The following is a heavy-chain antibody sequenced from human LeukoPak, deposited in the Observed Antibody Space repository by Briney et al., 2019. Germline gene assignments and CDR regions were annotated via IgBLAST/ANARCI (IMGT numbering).Heavy chain of an antibody. CDR1: GGSISSYY. Sequence: SETLSLTCTVSGGSISSYYWSWIRQPAGKGLEWIGRIYTSGSTDYSPSLRSRVTMSVDTSKNQFSLKLNSVTAAETAMYFCARGGVGGYDYFDSWGQGTLVAVSS. V-gene: IGHV4-4*07. CDR2: IYTSGST. J-gene: IGHJ4*02. CDR3: ARGGVGGYDYFDS. D-gene: IGHD5-12*01.